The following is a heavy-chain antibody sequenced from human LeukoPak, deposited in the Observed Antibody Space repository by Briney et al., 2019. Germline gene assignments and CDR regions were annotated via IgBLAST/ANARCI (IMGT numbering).Heavy chain of an antibody. CDR2: ISSSSTI. D-gene: IGHD6-13*01. V-gene: IGHV3-69-1*01. CDR3: ARNGILGIAAAVDV. J-gene: IGHJ6*04. CDR1: GFTLSNAW. Sequence: PGGSPRLSCAASGFTLSNAWMNWVRQAPGKGLEWVSYISSSSTIYYADSVKGRFTISRDAKNSVYLQMNSLRAEDTAVYYCARNGILGIAAAVDVWGKGTTVTVSS.